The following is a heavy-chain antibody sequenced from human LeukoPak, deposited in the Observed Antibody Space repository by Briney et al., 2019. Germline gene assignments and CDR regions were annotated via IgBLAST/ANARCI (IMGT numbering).Heavy chain of an antibody. Sequence: GGSLRVSCAASGITFSTYAISWVRQAPGKGLEWVSTISNAGAATYYADSVKGRFTISRDNSKNTLYLQMNSLRAEDTAVYYCAKDGGGLFAARWMDVWGQGTAVTVSS. D-gene: IGHD3-3*01. J-gene: IGHJ6*02. CDR3: AKDGGGLFAARWMDV. CDR1: GITFSTYA. V-gene: IGHV3-23*01. CDR2: ISNAGAAT.